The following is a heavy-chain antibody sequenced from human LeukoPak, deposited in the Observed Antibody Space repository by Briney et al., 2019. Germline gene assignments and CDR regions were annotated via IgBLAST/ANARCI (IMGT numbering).Heavy chain of an antibody. D-gene: IGHD6-19*01. CDR1: GFTFRDYS. Sequence: GGSLRLSCAASGFTFRDYSTHWVRQAPGKGLEWLATLSSDGIKTNYADSVKGRFTISRDISKNTLFLHMNSLRTEDTALYYCAKELMRGLYRPLDFWGQGTLVTVSS. J-gene: IGHJ4*02. CDR3: AKELMRGLYRPLDF. CDR2: LSSDGIKT. V-gene: IGHV3-30*18.